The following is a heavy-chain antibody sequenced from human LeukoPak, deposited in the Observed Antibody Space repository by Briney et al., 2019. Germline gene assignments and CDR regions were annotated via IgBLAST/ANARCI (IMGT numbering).Heavy chain of an antibody. CDR2: ILPGDSDT. Sequence: GESLKISCKASGNSITTYWIGWVRQKPGKGLEWMGLILPGDSDTKYSPSFQGQVTISADKSISTAYLQWSSLKASDTAMYYCATYFAGAETFDIWGQGTMVTVSS. CDR3: ATYFAGAETFDI. CDR1: GNSITTYW. D-gene: IGHD3-16*01. V-gene: IGHV5-51*01. J-gene: IGHJ3*02.